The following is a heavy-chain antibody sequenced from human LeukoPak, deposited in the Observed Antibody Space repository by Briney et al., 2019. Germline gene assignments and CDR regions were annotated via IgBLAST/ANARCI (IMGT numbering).Heavy chain of an antibody. Sequence: SETLSLTCTVSGGSISSYYWSWIRQPPGKGLEWIGYIYYSGSTNYNPSLKSRGTISVDTSKNQFSLKLSSVVAADTAVCYCARDRGYSGYDPRFNWFDPWGQGTLVTVSS. CDR1: GGSISSYY. J-gene: IGHJ5*02. CDR2: IYYSGST. V-gene: IGHV4-59*01. D-gene: IGHD5-12*01. CDR3: ARDRGYSGYDPRFNWFDP.